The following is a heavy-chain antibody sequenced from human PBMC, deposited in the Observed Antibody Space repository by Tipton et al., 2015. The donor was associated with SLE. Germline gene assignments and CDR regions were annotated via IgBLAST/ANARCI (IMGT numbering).Heavy chain of an antibody. Sequence: LRLSCAASGFTFSSYGMHWVRQAPGKGLGWIGEINHSGSTNYNPSLKSRVTISVDTSKNQFSLKLSSVTAADTAVYYCAREGTYYYGPRRGWYFDLWGRGTLVTVSA. D-gene: IGHD3-10*01. V-gene: IGHV4-34*01. J-gene: IGHJ2*01. CDR2: INHSGST. CDR1: GFTFSSYG. CDR3: AREGTYYYGPRRGWYFDL.